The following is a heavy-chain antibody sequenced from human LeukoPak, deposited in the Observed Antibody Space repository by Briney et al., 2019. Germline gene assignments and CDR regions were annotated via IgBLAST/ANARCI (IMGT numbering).Heavy chain of an antibody. CDR2: FDPEDGET. CDR1: GYTLTELS. Sequence: ASVKVSCKVSGYTLTELSMHWVRQAPGKGLEWMGGFDPEDGETIYAQKFQGRVTMTEDTSTDTAYMVLSSLRSEDTAVYYCATSRPYSGYDLAAFDIWGQGTMVTVSS. V-gene: IGHV1-24*01. CDR3: ATSRPYSGYDLAAFDI. D-gene: IGHD5-12*01. J-gene: IGHJ3*02.